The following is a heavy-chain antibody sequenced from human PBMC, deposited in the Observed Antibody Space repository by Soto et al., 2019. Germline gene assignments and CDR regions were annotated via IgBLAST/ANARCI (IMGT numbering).Heavy chain of an antibody. CDR1: GYTFTSYG. V-gene: IGHV1-18*01. CDR3: ARDRGADGMDV. J-gene: IGHJ6*02. CDR2: ISAYNGNT. Sequence: QVQLVQSGAEVKKPGASVKVSCKASGYTFTSYGISWVRQAPGQGLEWMGWISAYNGNTNYAQKLQARVTMTTDTSTSTANMELRSLRPDDTAVDYCARDRGADGMDVWGQGTTVTVSS.